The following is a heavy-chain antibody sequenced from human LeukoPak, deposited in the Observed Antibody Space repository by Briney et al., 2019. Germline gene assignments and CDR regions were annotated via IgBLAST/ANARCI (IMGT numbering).Heavy chain of an antibody. Sequence: SETLSLTCTVSGYSISSGYYWGWIRQPPGKGLEWIGRIYTTGSTNYNPSLKSRVTISVDTSKNQFSLKLSSVTAADTAVYYCARERGSLTGYLSIDYWGHGTLVTVSS. CDR3: ARERGSLTGYLSIDY. J-gene: IGHJ4*01. V-gene: IGHV4-38-2*02. CDR2: IYTTGST. D-gene: IGHD3-9*01. CDR1: GYSISSGYY.